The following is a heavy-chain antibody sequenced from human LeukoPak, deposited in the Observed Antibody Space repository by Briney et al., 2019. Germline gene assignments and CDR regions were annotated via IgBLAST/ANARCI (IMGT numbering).Heavy chain of an antibody. CDR2: ISGSGGST. CDR1: GFTFSNYA. J-gene: IGHJ4*02. CDR3: ARGGWLGKPQRVDY. D-gene: IGHD6-19*01. Sequence: GGSLRLSCAASGFTFSNYAMSWVRQAPGKGLEWVSVISGSGGSTYNADSVKGRFTISRDNSKNTLYLQINSLRAEDTAVYYCARGGWLGKPQRVDYWGQGTLVTVSS. V-gene: IGHV3-23*01.